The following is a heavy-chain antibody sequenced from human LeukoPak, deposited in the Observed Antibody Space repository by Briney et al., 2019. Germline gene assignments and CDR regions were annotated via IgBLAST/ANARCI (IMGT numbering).Heavy chain of an antibody. CDR2: IYTSGST. Sequence: SETLSLTCTVSGASISSGTHYWSWIRQPAGKGLEWIGRIYTSGSTNYNPSLKSRVTILVDTSKNQFSLRLSSVTAADTAVYYCASLDYYDSSGYFYMDVWGKGTTVTVSS. CDR3: ASLDYYDSSGYFYMDV. D-gene: IGHD3-22*01. J-gene: IGHJ6*03. CDR1: GASISSGTHY. V-gene: IGHV4-61*02.